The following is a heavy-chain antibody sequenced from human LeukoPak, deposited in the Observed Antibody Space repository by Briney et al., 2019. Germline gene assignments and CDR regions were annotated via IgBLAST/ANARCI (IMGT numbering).Heavy chain of an antibody. CDR1: GGSISSSNYY. D-gene: IGHD3-10*01. CDR3: ARLSLWFGESGFDY. V-gene: IGHV4-39*07. J-gene: IGHJ4*02. Sequence: PSETLSLTCTVSGGSISSSNYYWGWIRQPPGKGLEWIGSIYYSGSAYYNPSLKSRVTISVDRSNNQFSLRLSSVTAADTAVYYCARLSLWFGESGFDYWGQGTLVTVSS. CDR2: IYYSGSA.